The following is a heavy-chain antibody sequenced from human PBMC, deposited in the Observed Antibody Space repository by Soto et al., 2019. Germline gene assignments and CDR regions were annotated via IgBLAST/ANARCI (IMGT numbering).Heavy chain of an antibody. V-gene: IGHV3-30*18. CDR1: GFTFSGYG. D-gene: IGHD3-22*01. J-gene: IGHJ4*02. Sequence: QVQLVESGGGVVQPGRSQRLSCAASGFTFSGYGMHWVRQAPGKGLEWVAVISFDGSNKYYADSVKGRFTISRDNSKNTLYLQMTSRRAEDTAVYYCAKVRPSASSGYYFDYWGQGTLVTVSS. CDR3: AKVRPSASSGYYFDY. CDR2: ISFDGSNK.